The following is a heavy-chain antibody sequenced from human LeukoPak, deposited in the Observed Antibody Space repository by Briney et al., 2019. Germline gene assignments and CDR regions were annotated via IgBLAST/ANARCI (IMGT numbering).Heavy chain of an antibody. V-gene: IGHV4-59*01. CDR1: GGSISSYY. J-gene: IGHJ6*03. D-gene: IGHD2-2*01. CDR3: ARGVVVPAAALGTYYYYYMDV. Sequence: SETLSLTCTVSGGSISSYYWSWIRQPPGKGLEWIGYIYYSGSTNYNPSLKSRVTISVDTSKNQFSLKLSSVTAADTAVYYCARGVVVPAAALGTYYYYYMDVWGKGTTVTVSS. CDR2: IYYSGST.